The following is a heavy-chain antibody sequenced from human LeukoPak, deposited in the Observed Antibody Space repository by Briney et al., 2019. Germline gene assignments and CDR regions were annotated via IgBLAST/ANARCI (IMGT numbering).Heavy chain of an antibody. D-gene: IGHD1-1*01. J-gene: IGHJ4*02. CDR1: GGTFSSYA. CDR3: ARDTRGTARGYDY. CDR2: IIPIFGTA. Sequence: GASVKVSCKASGGTFSSYAISWVRQAPGQGLEWMGGIIPIFGTANYAQKFQGRVTITADESTSTAYMELSSLRAEETAVYYCARDTRGTARGYDYWGQGTLVTVSS. V-gene: IGHV1-69*13.